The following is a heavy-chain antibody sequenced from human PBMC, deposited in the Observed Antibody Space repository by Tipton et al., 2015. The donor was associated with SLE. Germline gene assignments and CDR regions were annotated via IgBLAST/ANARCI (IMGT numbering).Heavy chain of an antibody. CDR1: GDSVSSNSAA. V-gene: IGHV6-1*01. J-gene: IGHJ4*02. CDR3: ASRPSIAARPGLYYFDY. D-gene: IGHD6-6*01. CDR2: TYYRSKWYN. Sequence: GLVKPSQTLSLTCAISGDSVSSNSAAWNWIRQSPSRGLEWLGRTYYRSKWYNDYAVSVKSRITINPDTSKNQFSLQLNSVTPEDTAVYYCASRPSIAARPGLYYFDYWGQGTLVTVSS.